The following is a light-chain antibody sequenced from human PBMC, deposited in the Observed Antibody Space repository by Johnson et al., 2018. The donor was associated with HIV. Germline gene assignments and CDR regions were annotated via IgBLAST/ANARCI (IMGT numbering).Light chain of an antibody. Sequence: QSVLTQPPSVSAAPGQKVTISCAGSSSNIGNNYVSWYQQLPGTAPKLLIYENNKRPSGIPDRFSGSKSGTSATLGITGLQTGDEAGYYCGTWDSSLNVFGTGTKVTVL. CDR3: GTWDSSLNV. CDR2: ENN. J-gene: IGLJ1*01. V-gene: IGLV1-51*02. CDR1: SSNIGNNY.